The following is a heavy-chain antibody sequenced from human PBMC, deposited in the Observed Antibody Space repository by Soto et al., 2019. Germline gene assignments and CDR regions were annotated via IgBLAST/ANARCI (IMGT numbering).Heavy chain of an antibody. V-gene: IGHV4-59*08. CDR3: VKQAVGSMSSE. Sequence: SETLSLTCTVSGGSISPYYWSWIRQTPGKGLEWIGTIYYSGSTNYSPSLKSRVTASLDTSNNQVSLILRSVTVTDTAVYFCVKQAVGSMSSEWGPGTLVTVSS. J-gene: IGHJ4*02. CDR1: GGSISPYY. CDR2: IYYSGST. D-gene: IGHD6-6*01.